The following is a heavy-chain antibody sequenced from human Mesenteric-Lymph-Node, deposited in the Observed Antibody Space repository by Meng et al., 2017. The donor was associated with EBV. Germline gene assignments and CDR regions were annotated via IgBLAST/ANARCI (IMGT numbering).Heavy chain of an antibody. CDR3: ARAYYYDGFDH. CDR1: EFIFSDHY. Sequence: VQWVVAGGCWVKPGRSLRLACAASEFIFSDHYMNWTRQAPGKGLEWIAYISSSGSTPYYADSVKGRFTVARDNAKSSLYLQMDNLRPEDTAVYYCARAYYYDGFDHWGQGTLVTVSS. J-gene: IGHJ4*02. CDR2: ISSSGSTP. D-gene: IGHD3-22*01. V-gene: IGHV3-11*01.